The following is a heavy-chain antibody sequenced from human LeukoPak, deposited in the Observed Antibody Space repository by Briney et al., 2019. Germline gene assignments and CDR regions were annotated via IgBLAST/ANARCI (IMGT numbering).Heavy chain of an antibody. J-gene: IGHJ5*02. Sequence: GASVRVSCKASGYTFSKYGIGWVRQAPGQGLGWMGWISAYNGDTNSAQNLQGRVTMTTDTSTSTAYMELRSLRSDDTAVYYCARDQRVGYSGSVTANWFDPWGQGTLVTVSS. CDR1: GYTFSKYG. D-gene: IGHD3-10*01. V-gene: IGHV1-18*01. CDR2: ISAYNGDT. CDR3: ARDQRVGYSGSVTANWFDP.